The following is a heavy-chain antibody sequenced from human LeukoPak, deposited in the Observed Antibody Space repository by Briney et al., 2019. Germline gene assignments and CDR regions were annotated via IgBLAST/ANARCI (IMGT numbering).Heavy chain of an antibody. J-gene: IGHJ4*02. Sequence: GGSLRLSCAASGFTFRSYWMSWVRQAPGKGLEGVANIKQDESEKFYVDAVKGRFTISRDNAKNSLYLQMNSLRAEDTAVYYCARDPGIPAAGTVGYFDYWGQGTLVTVSS. CDR1: GFTFRSYW. CDR2: IKQDESEK. V-gene: IGHV3-7*01. CDR3: ARDPGIPAAGTVGYFDY. D-gene: IGHD6-13*01.